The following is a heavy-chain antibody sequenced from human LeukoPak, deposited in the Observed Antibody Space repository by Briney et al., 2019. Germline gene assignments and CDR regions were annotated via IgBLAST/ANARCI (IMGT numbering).Heavy chain of an antibody. CDR1: GFTFTNYA. CDR3: AKDYSSSWYGIDY. V-gene: IGHV3-23*01. Sequence: PGGSLRLSCAASGFTFTNYAMSWVRQAPGKGLEWVSAISGSGGSTFYAGSVKGRFTISRDNSKNTLYLQMNSLRAEDTAVYYCAKDYSSSWYGIDYWGQGTLVTVSS. CDR2: ISGSGGST. J-gene: IGHJ4*02. D-gene: IGHD6-13*01.